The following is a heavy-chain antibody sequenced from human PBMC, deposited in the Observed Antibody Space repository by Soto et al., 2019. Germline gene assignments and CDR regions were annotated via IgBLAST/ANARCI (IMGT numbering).Heavy chain of an antibody. CDR1: GGTFSSYA. V-gene: IGHV1-69*01. CDR3: ARGYRRWLQFGVISY. D-gene: IGHD5-12*01. CDR2: IIPIFGTA. J-gene: IGHJ4*02. Sequence: KLYRKASGGTFSSYAIHLARQAPGQGLEWMGGIIPIFGTANYAQKFPGRVTITADESTSTAYMELSSLRSEDTAVYYCARGYRRWLQFGVISYWGQGTRVTVSS.